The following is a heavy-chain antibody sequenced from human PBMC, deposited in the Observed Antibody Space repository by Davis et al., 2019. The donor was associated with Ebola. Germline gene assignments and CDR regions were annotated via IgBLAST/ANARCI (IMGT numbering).Heavy chain of an antibody. CDR2: IYYGGST. J-gene: IGHJ4*02. D-gene: IGHD3-22*01. CDR1: GGSISSTNYF. Sequence: SETLSLTCTVSGGSISSTNYFWGWIRQPPGKGLEWIGRIYYGGSTYYNPSLRSRLIISVDTSKNQFSLKLRSVTAADTAVYYCARMYYYDSSGYYYGRFDYWGQGTLVTVSS. V-gene: IGHV4-39*01. CDR3: ARMYYYDSSGYYYGRFDY.